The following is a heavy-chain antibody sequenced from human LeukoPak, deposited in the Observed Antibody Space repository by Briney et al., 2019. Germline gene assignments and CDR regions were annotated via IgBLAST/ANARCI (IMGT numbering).Heavy chain of an antibody. J-gene: IGHJ4*02. Sequence: GESLKISCKSFGYNFDTYWICWVRQMPGKGLEWMGVIYPDDSDTRYSPSFRGQVTISADKSISTAYLQWSTLEASDTAIYYCARHESIVATSLIEFWGQGTLVTVSS. CDR1: GYNFDTYW. CDR3: ARHESIVATSLIEF. CDR2: IYPDDSDT. D-gene: IGHD5-12*01. V-gene: IGHV5-51*01.